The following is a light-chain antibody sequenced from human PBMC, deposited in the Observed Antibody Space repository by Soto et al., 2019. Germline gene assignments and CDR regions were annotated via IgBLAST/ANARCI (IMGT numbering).Light chain of an antibody. CDR3: KTWGSGIVV. Sequence: QLVRTQSPSASASLGASVKRTCTLSSGHSNYAIAWHQQQSEKGPRYLMKLNSDGSHSKGDGIPDRFSGSSSGAERYLTISSLQSEDEADYSCKTWGSGIVVFGGGTKLTVL. V-gene: IGLV4-69*01. CDR2: LNSDGSH. J-gene: IGLJ2*01. CDR1: SGHSNYA.